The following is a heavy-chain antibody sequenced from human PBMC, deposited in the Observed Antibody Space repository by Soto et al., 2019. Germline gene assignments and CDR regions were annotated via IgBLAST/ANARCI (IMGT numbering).Heavy chain of an antibody. D-gene: IGHD3-16*01. CDR2: ISSSSSTI. CDR1: GFTFSSYS. J-gene: IGHJ4*02. CDR3: ARSGGYYDY. Sequence: GGSLRLSCAASGFTFSSYSMNWVRQAPGKGLAWVSYISSSSSTIYYADSVKGRFTITRDNAKSSLYLQMNSLRAEDTAVYYCARSGGYYDYWGQGTLVTVSS. V-gene: IGHV3-48*01.